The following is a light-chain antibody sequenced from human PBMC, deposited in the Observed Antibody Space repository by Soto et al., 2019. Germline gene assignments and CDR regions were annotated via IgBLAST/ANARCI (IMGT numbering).Light chain of an antibody. CDR2: AAS. Sequence: DIRLTQSPSLLSASIGDRVAITCRASQGISSYLAWYQQEPGKAPKLLIYAASTLQSGVPSRFSGSGSGTEFSLTINSLQPADFATYYCQQLNSYYPWTFGGGTKVDIK. J-gene: IGKJ4*02. CDR1: QGISSY. CDR3: QQLNSYYPWT. V-gene: IGKV1-9*01.